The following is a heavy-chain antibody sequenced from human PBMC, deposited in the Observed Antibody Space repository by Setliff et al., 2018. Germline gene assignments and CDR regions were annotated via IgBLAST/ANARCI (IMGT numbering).Heavy chain of an antibody. V-gene: IGHV4-59*11. CDR3: ARAPGRQDYHYMEL. J-gene: IGHJ6*03. D-gene: IGHD2-15*01. Sequence: ASETLSLTCTVSGASINNHYWAWIRQPPGKGLEWIGYVSHSGSTDYNPSLRSRVTVSVDTSRIHFSLKLRSVAAADTAVYYCARAPGRQDYHYMELWGKGTTVTVSS. CDR2: VSHSGST. CDR1: GASINNHY.